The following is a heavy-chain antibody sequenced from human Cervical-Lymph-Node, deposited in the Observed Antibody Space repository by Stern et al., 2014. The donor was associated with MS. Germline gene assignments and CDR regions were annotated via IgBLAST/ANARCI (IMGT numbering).Heavy chain of an antibody. J-gene: IGHJ5*02. CDR1: GDSISSGGYY. D-gene: IGHD1-26*01. CDR2: IYHTGTT. CDR3: ARDVGREDWFDP. Sequence: QVQLQESGPGLVKPSQNLSLTCTVSGDSISSGGYYWSWLRPHPGKGLEWIGYIYHTGTTYYNPSLKSRVSISVDTSKNQFSLKLTSVTAADTAIYYCARDVGREDWFDPWGQGTLVTVSS. V-gene: IGHV4-31*03.